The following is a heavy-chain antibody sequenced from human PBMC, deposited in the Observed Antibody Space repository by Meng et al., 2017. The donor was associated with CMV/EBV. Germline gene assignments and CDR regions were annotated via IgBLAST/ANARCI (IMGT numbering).Heavy chain of an antibody. V-gene: IGHV4-4*02. J-gene: IGHJ4*02. CDR1: GGSISSSNW. D-gene: IGHD2-15*01. CDR3: ARDDCSGGSCYGY. Sequence: SETLSLTCAVSGGSISSSNWWSWVRQPPGKGLEWIGEIYHSGSTYYNPSLKSRVTISVDTSKNQFSLKLSPVTAADTAVYYCARDDCSGGSCYGYWGQGTLVTVSS. CDR2: IYHSGST.